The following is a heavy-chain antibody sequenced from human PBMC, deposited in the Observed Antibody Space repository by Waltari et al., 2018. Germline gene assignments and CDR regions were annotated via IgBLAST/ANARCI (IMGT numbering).Heavy chain of an antibody. J-gene: IGHJ6*03. CDR2: VYYIGTT. CDR1: GDSINNYY. D-gene: IGHD2-15*01. V-gene: IGHV4-59*01. Sequence: QVQLQESGPGLVKPSETLSLTCTVSGDSINNYYWSWIRQPPGKGLEWVGYVYYIGTTKYNPSLQSRLIISVDRSNNKFSLRLRSVTAADTAVYYCARVPAGDCGGGSCSWDHYMDVWGKGITVTVSS. CDR3: ARVPAGDCGGGSCSWDHYMDV.